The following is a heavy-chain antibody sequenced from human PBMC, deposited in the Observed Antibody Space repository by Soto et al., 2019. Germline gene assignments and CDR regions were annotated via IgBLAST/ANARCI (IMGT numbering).Heavy chain of an antibody. CDR3: ARGRYGDY. Sequence: QVHLVQSGAEVKKPGASVKVSCQGSGYAFTTYGITWVRQAPRQGLEWMGWISAHNGNTNYARKLQGRVTVTRDTSTSTAYMELRSLRYDDTAVYYCARGRYGDYWGQGALVTVSS. V-gene: IGHV1-18*01. D-gene: IGHD1-1*01. J-gene: IGHJ4*02. CDR2: ISAHNGNT. CDR1: GYAFTTYG.